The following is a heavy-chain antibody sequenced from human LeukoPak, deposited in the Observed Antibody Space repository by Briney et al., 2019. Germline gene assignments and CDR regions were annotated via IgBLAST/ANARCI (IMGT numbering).Heavy chain of an antibody. Sequence: GGSLRLSCAASGFTFSNYGMHWVRQAPGKGLDWVAFIHYDGSNKYYADSVKGRFTISRDDSKNTLYLQMNSLRAEDTAVYYCAKAASKMTDYGDYAFYHYMEVWAKGPTLPLSS. J-gene: IGHJ6*03. CDR1: GFTFSNYG. CDR2: IHYDGSNK. CDR3: AKAASKMTDYGDYAFYHYMEV. D-gene: IGHD4-17*01. V-gene: IGHV3-30*02.